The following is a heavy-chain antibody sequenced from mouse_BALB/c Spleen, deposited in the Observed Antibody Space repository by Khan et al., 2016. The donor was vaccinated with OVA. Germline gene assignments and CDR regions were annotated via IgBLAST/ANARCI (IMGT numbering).Heavy chain of an antibody. D-gene: IGHD2-12*01. CDR2: IYPGNGYT. J-gene: IGHJ2*01. Sequence: VQLQESGAELGRPGSSVKLSCKTSGSTFTSYGIKWVKQRPGQGLEWIGYIYPGNGYTEYNEKFQGKAILTSDTSSNTAYMQHRILTSKDSAIYLCTTAYYRYYFDYWGQGTTLTVSS. V-gene: IGHV1S134*01. CDR1: GSTFTSYG. CDR3: TTAYYRYYFDY.